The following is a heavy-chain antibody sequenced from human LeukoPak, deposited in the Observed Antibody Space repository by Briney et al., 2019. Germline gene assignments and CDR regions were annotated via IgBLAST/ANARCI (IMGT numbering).Heavy chain of an antibody. CDR1: GGSISSDSYH. D-gene: IGHD1-1*01. V-gene: IGHV4-34*01. CDR2: INHSGST. J-gene: IGHJ5*02. Sequence: SETLSLTCAVSGGSISSDSYHWSWIRQPPGKGLEWIGEINHSGSTNYNPSLKSRVTISVDTSKNQFSLKLSSVTAADTAVYYCARARNTTPFDPWGQGTLVTVSS. CDR3: ARARNTTPFDP.